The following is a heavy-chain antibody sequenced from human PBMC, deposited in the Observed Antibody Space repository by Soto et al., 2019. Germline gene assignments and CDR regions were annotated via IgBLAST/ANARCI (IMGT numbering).Heavy chain of an antibody. CDR3: ARVKGRVSYELDY. CDR2: IRMKANSYTT. D-gene: IGHD1-26*01. J-gene: IGHJ4*02. V-gene: IGHV3-72*01. Sequence: GGSLRLSCAAAWITFSDHYMDWARLAPGKGLEWVGRIRMKANSYTTEYAASVKGRFSISREDSKNSLFLQMNSLKTEDTAVYYCARVKGRVSYELDYWGQGTLVTVSS. CDR1: WITFSDHY.